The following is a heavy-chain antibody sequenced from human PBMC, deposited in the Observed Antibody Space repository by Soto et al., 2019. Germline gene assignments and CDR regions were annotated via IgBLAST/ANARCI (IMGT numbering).Heavy chain of an antibody. J-gene: IGHJ4*02. Sequence: PGGSLRLSCAVSGFTFSSYDMDWVRQAPGKGLEWVSYINTDGGSIHYAESVKGRFTISRDNARNSLSLQMNSLRVEDTAVYYYVRDPSGLKDFDYWGQGALVTVSS. V-gene: IGHV3-48*01. CDR2: INTDGGSI. D-gene: IGHD1-1*01. CDR3: VRDPSGLKDFDY. CDR1: GFTFSSYD.